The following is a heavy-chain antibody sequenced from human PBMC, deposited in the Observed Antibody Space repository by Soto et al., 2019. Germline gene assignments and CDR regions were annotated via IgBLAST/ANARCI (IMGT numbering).Heavy chain of an antibody. J-gene: IGHJ5*02. CDR1: GFSFSSYS. V-gene: IGHV3-21*01. D-gene: IGHD2-15*01. CDR3: ARGYTGYCSGGTCYWFDP. CDR2: ISSSTSYI. Sequence: EVQLVESGGGLVKPGGSLRLSCAASGFSFSSYSMNWVRQAPGKGLEWVSSISSSTSYINYADSVKGRFTISRDNAKKSLYLQMNSLRAEDTAVYYCARGYTGYCSGGTCYWFDPWAQGTLVTVSS.